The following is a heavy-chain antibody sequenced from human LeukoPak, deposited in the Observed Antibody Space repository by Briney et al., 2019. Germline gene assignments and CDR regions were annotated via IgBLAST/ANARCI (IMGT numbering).Heavy chain of an antibody. CDR3: AKGGPHIVGEVDY. D-gene: IGHD2-21*01. V-gene: IGHV3-30-3*01. Sequence: GGSLRLSCAASGFTFSSYAMHWVRQAPGKGLEWVAVISYDGSNKYYADSVKGRFTISRDNSKNTLYLQMNSLRAEDTAVYYSAKGGPHIVGEVDYWGQGTLVTVSS. CDR2: ISYDGSNK. J-gene: IGHJ4*02. CDR1: GFTFSSYA.